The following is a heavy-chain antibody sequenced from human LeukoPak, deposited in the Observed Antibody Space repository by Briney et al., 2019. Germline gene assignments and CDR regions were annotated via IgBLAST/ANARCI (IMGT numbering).Heavy chain of an antibody. Sequence: GGSLRLSCAASGFTFSSYSMNWVRQAPGKGLEWVSSISSSSSYIYYADSVKGRFTISRDNAKNSLYLQMNSLRAEDTAVYYCARDPASRGYSGYDMHYGGQGTLVTVSS. D-gene: IGHD5-12*01. V-gene: IGHV3-21*01. CDR2: ISSSSSYI. CDR3: ARDPASRGYSGYDMHY. J-gene: IGHJ4*02. CDR1: GFTFSSYS.